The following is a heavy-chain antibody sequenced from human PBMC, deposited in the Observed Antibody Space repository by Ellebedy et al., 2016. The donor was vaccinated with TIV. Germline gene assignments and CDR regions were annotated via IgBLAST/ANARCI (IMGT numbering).Heavy chain of an antibody. CDR2: IIPIFGTA. CDR3: ARPRPPGVVSPPTDAFDI. CDR1: GGTFSSYA. J-gene: IGHJ3*02. D-gene: IGHD2-8*01. V-gene: IGHV1-69*13. Sequence: SVKVSXXASGGTFSSYAISWVRQAPGQGLEWMGGIIPIFGTANYAQKFQGRVTITADESTSTAYMELSSLRSEDTAVYYCARPRPPGVVSPPTDAFDIWGQGTMVTVS.